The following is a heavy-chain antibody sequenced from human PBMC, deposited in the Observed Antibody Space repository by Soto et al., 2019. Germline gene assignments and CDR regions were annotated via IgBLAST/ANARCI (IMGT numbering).Heavy chain of an antibody. CDR1: GFTVSSNY. J-gene: IGHJ3*02. D-gene: IGHD4-17*01. V-gene: IGHV3-66*01. CDR3: ASATVTISGYAFDI. Sequence: GGSLRLSCAASGFTVSSNYMSWVRQAPGKGLEWVSVIYSGGSTYYADSVKGRFTISRDNSKNTLYLQMNSLRAEDTAVYYCASATVTISGYAFDIWGQGTMVTVSS. CDR2: IYSGGST.